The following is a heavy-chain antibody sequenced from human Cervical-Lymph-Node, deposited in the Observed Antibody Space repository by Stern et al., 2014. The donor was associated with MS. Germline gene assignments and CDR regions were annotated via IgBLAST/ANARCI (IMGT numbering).Heavy chain of an antibody. CDR2: ISSVGTT. CDR1: GFTVSSDY. J-gene: IGHJ4*02. Sequence: EEQLVESGGGVIQPGGSLRLSCAASGFTVSSDYMNWVRQAPGKGLAWCSVISSVGTTCSAYSGKGRFPISIDYSKNTLYLQMTGLRAEDTAVYYCARDTSSPARSDCWGQGTLVTVSS. V-gene: IGHV3-53*01. CDR3: ARDTSSPARSDC. D-gene: IGHD3-16*01.